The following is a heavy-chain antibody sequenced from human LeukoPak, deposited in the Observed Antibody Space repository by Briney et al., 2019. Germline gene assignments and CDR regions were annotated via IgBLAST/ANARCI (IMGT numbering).Heavy chain of an antibody. CDR1: GFTFSSYA. J-gene: IGHJ5*02. CDR3: ARHWLEAGKTYSYWFDP. D-gene: IGHD2-21*01. Sequence: GGSLRLSCAASGFTFSSYAMSWVRQAPGKGLEWVSAISGSGGSTYYADSVKGRFTISRDNSKNTLYLQMNSLRAEDTAVYYCARHWLEAGKTYSYWFDPWGQGTLVTVSS. CDR2: ISGSGGST. V-gene: IGHV3-23*01.